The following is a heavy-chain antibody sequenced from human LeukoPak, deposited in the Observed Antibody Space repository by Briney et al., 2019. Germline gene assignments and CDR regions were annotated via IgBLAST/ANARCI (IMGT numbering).Heavy chain of an antibody. J-gene: IGHJ4*02. V-gene: IGHV5-51*01. D-gene: IGHD6-19*01. CDR1: GYSFTSYW. CDR3: ARHRPYSSGWRHFDY. Sequence: GESLKISCKGSGYSFTSYWIGWVRQMPGKGLEWMGIIYPGDSDTRYSPSFQGQVTISADRSISTAYLQWSSLKASDTAMYYCARHRPYSSGWRHFDYWGQGTLVTVSS. CDR2: IYPGDSDT.